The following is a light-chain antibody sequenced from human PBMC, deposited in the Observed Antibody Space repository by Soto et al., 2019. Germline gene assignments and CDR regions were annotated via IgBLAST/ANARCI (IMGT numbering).Light chain of an antibody. Sequence: AIQMTHSPSSLSASVGYIVTISFRSSQGIGNALGLYQQKPGKPPKVLIYGASNLQSGVPPRFSGSGSGTDFTLAISSLQPDDFATYYCQKYNSYSRTFGQGTKVDIK. J-gene: IGKJ1*01. CDR3: QKYNSYSRT. CDR2: GAS. CDR1: QGIGNA. V-gene: IGKV1-6*01.